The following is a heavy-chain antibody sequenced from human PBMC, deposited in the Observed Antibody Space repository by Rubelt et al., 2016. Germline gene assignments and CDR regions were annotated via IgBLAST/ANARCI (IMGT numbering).Heavy chain of an antibody. Sequence: QVQVQESGPGLVKPSETLSLTCTVSGGSISSYYWSWIRQPAGKGLEWIGRIYTSGSTKYNPSLKSRVTMSVDTSKTQFSLKLSSVTAADTAVYYCASGTSPHWYFDLWGRGTLVTVSS. CDR2: IYTSGST. J-gene: IGHJ2*01. CDR3: ASGTSPHWYFDL. CDR1: GGSISSYY. V-gene: IGHV4-4*07. D-gene: IGHD1-14*01.